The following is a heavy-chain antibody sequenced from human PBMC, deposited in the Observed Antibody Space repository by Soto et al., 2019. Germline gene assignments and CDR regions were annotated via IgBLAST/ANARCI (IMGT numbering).Heavy chain of an antibody. CDR1: GGSFSGYY. D-gene: IGHD1-7*01. V-gene: IGHV4-34*01. CDR3: ARDKTTGLFDY. J-gene: IGHJ4*02. CDR2: INHSGST. Sequence: QVQLQQWGAGLLKPSETLSLTCAVYGGSFSGYYWTWIRQPPGTGLEWIGEINHSGSTNYTPSLMSRVNISEDTTKNPFSLKRTSVTAADTAVYYWARDKTTGLFDYWGQGTLVTVSS.